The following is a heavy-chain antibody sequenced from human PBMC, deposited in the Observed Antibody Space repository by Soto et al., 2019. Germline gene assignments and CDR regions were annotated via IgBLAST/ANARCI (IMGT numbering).Heavy chain of an antibody. D-gene: IGHD6-19*01. Sequence: GSLRLSCAASGLTFSSYSMNWVRQAPGKGLEWVAVISYDGNNKFYADSVKGRFTISRDNSKNTLYLQMNSLRAEDTAVYYCARGGGLYSSAFIDYWGQGTLVTVSS. J-gene: IGHJ4*02. CDR3: ARGGGLYSSAFIDY. CDR1: GLTFSSYS. V-gene: IGHV3-30*03. CDR2: ISYDGNNK.